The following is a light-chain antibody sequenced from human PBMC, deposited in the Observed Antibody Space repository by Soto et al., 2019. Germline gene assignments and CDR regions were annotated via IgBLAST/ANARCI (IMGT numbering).Light chain of an antibody. CDR2: DVI. V-gene: IGLV2-14*03. CDR1: SSDIGAFNH. J-gene: IGLJ1*01. Sequence: QSVLTQPASVSDSPGQSITISCIGTSSDIGAFNHVSWHQQHPGKAPKLIIYDVINRPSGVSNRFSGSKTGNTASLIISGLRADDEADYYCSSYTSIRSFVFGSGCKVTVL. CDR3: SSYTSIRSFV.